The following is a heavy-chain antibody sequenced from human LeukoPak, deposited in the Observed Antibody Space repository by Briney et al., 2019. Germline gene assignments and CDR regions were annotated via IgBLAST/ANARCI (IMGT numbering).Heavy chain of an antibody. Sequence: GGSLRLSCAASGFTFSSYAMSWVRQAPGKGLEWVSYISSSSSTIYYADSVKGRFTISRDNAKNPLYLQMNSLRAEDTAVYYCARDRSRPSRNYFDYWGQGTLVTVSS. CDR3: ARDRSRPSRNYFDY. J-gene: IGHJ4*02. CDR1: GFTFSSYA. V-gene: IGHV3-48*01. D-gene: IGHD2-2*01. CDR2: ISSSSSTI.